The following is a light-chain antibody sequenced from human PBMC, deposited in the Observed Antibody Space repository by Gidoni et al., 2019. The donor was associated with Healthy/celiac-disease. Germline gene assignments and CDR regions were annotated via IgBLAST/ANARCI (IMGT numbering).Light chain of an antibody. Sequence: DIQMTQSPSSLSASVGDRVTITCRASQSISSYLHWYQQKPGKAPKLLIYAASSLQSGVPSRFSGSGSGTDFPLTISSLQPEDFATYFCQPSYSTLLTFGGGTKVEIK. J-gene: IGKJ4*01. CDR2: AAS. CDR1: QSISSY. V-gene: IGKV1-39*01. CDR3: QPSYSTLLT.